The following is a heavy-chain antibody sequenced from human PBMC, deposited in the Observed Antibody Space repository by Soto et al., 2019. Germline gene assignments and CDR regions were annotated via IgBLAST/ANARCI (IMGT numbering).Heavy chain of an antibody. CDR1: GFTFSSYS. Sequence: PGGSLRLSCAASGFTFSSYSMNWVRQAPGKGLEWVSYISSSSSTIYYAVSVKGRFTISRDNAQNSLYLQMNSLRAEDTAVYYCAIYGRYFSCGSSYPPFDYLAQGTLVTVSS. V-gene: IGHV3-48*01. J-gene: IGHJ4*02. CDR3: AIYGRYFSCGSSYPPFDY. D-gene: IGHD2-15*01. CDR2: ISSSSSTI.